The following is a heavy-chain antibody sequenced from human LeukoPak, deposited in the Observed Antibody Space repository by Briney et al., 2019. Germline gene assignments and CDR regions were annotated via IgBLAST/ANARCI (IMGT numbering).Heavy chain of an antibody. Sequence: SETLSLTCTVSGGSIGTYYWSWIRQPPGKGLEWIGYIYYSGSTNYNPSLKSRVTISVDTSKNQFSLKLSSVTAADTAVYYCARDAVTVNSYYFDYWGQGTLVTVSS. CDR2: IYYSGST. CDR1: GGSIGTYY. J-gene: IGHJ4*02. V-gene: IGHV4-59*01. D-gene: IGHD4-11*01. CDR3: ARDAVTVNSYYFDY.